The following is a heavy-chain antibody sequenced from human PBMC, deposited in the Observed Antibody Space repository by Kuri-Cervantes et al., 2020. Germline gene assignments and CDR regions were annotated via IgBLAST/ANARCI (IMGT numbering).Heavy chain of an antibody. D-gene: IGHD5-12*01. J-gene: IGHJ5*02. V-gene: IGHV4-34*01. CDR1: DGSFSGSS. CDR2: MNHRGST. CDR3: ARDTSGGYNWFDP. Sequence: SETLSLTCAVYDGSFSGSSWTWIRQPAGKGLEWIGEMNHRGSTNYNPSLKSRVTISVDTSKNQFSLTLTSVTAADTAVYYCARDTSGGYNWFDPWGQGTLVTVSS.